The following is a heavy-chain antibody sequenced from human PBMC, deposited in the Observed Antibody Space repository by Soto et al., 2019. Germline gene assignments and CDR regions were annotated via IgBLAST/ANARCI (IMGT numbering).Heavy chain of an antibody. CDR3: ARDHPTYYYGSGSQGDAFDI. D-gene: IGHD3-10*01. CDR1: GGTFSSYA. CDR2: IIPIFGTA. V-gene: IGHV1-69*01. Sequence: QVPLVQSGAEVKKPGSSVKVSCKASGGTFSSYAISWVRQAPGQGLEWMGGIIPIFGTANYAQKFQGRVTITADESTSTAYMELSSLRSEDTAVYYCARDHPTYYYGSGSQGDAFDIWGQGTMVTVSS. J-gene: IGHJ3*02.